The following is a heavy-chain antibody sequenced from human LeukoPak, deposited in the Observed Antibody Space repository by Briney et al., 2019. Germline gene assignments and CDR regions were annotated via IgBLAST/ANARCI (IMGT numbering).Heavy chain of an antibody. CDR2: IYYSGST. CDR3: AREGSYGYVDY. V-gene: IGHV4-59*01. D-gene: IGHD5-18*01. CDR1: GGSISSYY. Sequence: PSETLSLTCTVSGGSISSYYWSWIRQPPGKGLEWIGYIYYSGSTNYNPSLKSRVTISVDTSKNQFSLKLSSVTAADTAVYYCAREGSYGYVDYWGQGTLVTVSS. J-gene: IGHJ4*02.